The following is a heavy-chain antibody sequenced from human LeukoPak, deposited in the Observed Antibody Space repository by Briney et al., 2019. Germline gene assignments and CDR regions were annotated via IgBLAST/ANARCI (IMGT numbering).Heavy chain of an antibody. CDR1: GGSFSGYY. CDR3: AWGPGSGGSFALVGR. V-gene: IGHV4-34*01. CDR2: INQSGST. D-gene: IGHD3-10*01. J-gene: IGHJ5*02. Sequence: SETLSLTCAVYGGSFSGYYWNWIRQPPGKGLEWIGEINQSGSTKYNPSFESRVTISVDTSKNQLSLKLSSVTAADTAVDYCAWGPGSGGSFALVGRWSQGALVTVS.